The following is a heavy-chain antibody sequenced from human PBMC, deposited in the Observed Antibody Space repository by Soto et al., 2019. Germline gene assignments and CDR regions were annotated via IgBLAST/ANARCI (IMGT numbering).Heavy chain of an antibody. D-gene: IGHD3-10*01. V-gene: IGHV1-24*01. CDR3: ATVVTMVRGVIIDY. Sequence: GASVKVSCKVSGYTLTELSMHWVRQAPGKGLEWMGGFDPEDGETIYAQKFQGRVTMTEDTSTDTAYMELSSLRSEDTAVYYCATVVTMVRGVIIDYWGQGSLVTVSS. CDR2: FDPEDGET. J-gene: IGHJ4*02. CDR1: GYTLTELS.